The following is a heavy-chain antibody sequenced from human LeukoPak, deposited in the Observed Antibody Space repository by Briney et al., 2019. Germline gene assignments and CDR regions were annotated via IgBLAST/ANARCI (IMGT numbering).Heavy chain of an antibody. D-gene: IGHD1-1*01. J-gene: IGHJ4*02. Sequence: GGSLRLSCAASGFTFSSYEMNWVRQAPGKGLEWVSYISSSGSTIYYADSVKGRFTISRDNAKNSLYLQMDSLRAEDTAVYYCARERGVLKRQVGRNYYGDYWGQGTLVTVSS. CDR1: GFTFSSYE. CDR3: ARERGVLKRQVGRNYYGDY. CDR2: ISSSGSTI. V-gene: IGHV3-48*03.